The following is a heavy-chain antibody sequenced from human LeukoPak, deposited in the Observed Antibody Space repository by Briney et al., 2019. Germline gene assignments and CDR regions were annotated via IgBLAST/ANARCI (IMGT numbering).Heavy chain of an antibody. CDR1: GGSISSYY. CDR2: IYNSGTT. D-gene: IGHD6-19*01. J-gene: IGHJ4*02. CDR3: ARGRAVAVVDY. Sequence: SETLSLTCTVSGGSISSYYWSWIRQPPGKGLEWIGYIYNSGTTNYNPSLKSRVTISVDTSTSQFSLKLSSVTAADTAVYYCARGRAVAVVDYWGQGTLVTGSS. V-gene: IGHV4-59*01.